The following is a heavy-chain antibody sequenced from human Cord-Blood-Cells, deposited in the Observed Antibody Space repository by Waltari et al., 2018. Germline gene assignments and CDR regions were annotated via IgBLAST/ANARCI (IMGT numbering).Heavy chain of an antibody. D-gene: IGHD3-3*01. CDR2: INHSGST. J-gene: IGHJ3*02. V-gene: IGHV4-34*01. CDR3: ARSISDFWSGYYFAFDI. Sequence: QVQLQQWGAGLLKPSETLSLTCAVYGGSFSGYYWSWIRQPPGKGLEWIGEINHSGSTNYHPSLKSRVTISVDTSKNQFSLKLSSVTAADTAVYYCARSISDFWSGYYFAFDIWGQGTMVTVSS. CDR1: GGSFSGYY.